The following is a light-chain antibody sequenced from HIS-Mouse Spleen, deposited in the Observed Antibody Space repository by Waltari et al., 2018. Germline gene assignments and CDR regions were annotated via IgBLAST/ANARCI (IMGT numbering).Light chain of an antibody. J-gene: IGLJ1*01. CDR1: SSDVGGYNY. Sequence: QSALTQPASVSGSPGQSITISCTGTSSDVGGYNYVSWYQQHPGKAPKRMIYDVRNRPSGVSTRFSGSKSGNTASLTISGLQAEDEADYYCSSYTSSSTYVFGTGTKVTVL. CDR3: SSYTSSSTYV. V-gene: IGLV2-14*03. CDR2: DVR.